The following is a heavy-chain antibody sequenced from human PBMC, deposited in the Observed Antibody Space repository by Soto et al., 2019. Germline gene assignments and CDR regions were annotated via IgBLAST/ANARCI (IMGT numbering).Heavy chain of an antibody. CDR2: IKKDESET. D-gene: IGHD2-21*02. CDR1: QFSFSNYW. Sequence: LVQSGGGLVPPGESLTVSCAPSQFSFSNYWMNWVRQAPGKALEWVANIKKDESETDYVDTVRGRFTIVRDNSKNLLYLQMRRLRVEDTAVYYCARSHTGDSAFRAFDIWGQGTVVTV. J-gene: IGHJ3*02. CDR3: ARSHTGDSAFRAFDI. V-gene: IGHV3-7*03.